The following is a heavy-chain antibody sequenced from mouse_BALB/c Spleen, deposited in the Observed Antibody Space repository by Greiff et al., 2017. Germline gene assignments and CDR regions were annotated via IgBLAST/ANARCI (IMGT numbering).Heavy chain of an antibody. CDR1: GFTFSSYG. CDR3: ASDPFYDGYPDY. Sequence: EVMLVESGGGLVQPGGSLKLSCAASGFTFSSYGMSWVRQTPDKRLELVATINSNGGSTYYPDSVKGRFTISRDNAKNTLYLQMSSLKSEDTAMYYCASDPFYDGYPDYWGQGTTLTVSS. V-gene: IGHV5-6-3*01. CDR2: INSNGGST. J-gene: IGHJ2*01. D-gene: IGHD2-3*01.